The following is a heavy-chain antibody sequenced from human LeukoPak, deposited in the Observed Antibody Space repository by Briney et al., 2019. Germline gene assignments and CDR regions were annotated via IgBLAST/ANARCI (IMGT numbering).Heavy chain of an antibody. CDR2: ISGDGGSI. V-gene: IGHV3-43*01. D-gene: IGHD6-19*01. CDR1: GFAFNDFT. CDR3: AKEHISGWPNFDS. J-gene: IGHJ4*02. Sequence: PGGPLRLSCAASGFAFNDFTMHWVRQPPGKGLEWISLISGDGGSIYYADSVKGRFTISRDKSRDSLSLYLQMNSLRADDSALYYCAKEHISGWPNFDSWGQGTLVTVSS.